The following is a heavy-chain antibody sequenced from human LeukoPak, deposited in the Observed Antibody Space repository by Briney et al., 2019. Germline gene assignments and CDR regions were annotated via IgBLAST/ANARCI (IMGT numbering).Heavy chain of an antibody. CDR1: GGSISSYY. J-gene: IGHJ6*04. CDR3: ARHRGDWFDP. CDR2: IYTSGST. Sequence: PSETLSLTCTVSGGSISSYYWSWIRQPPGKGLEWIGYIYTSGSTNYNPSLKSRVTISVDTSKNQFSLKLSSVTAADTAVYYCARHRGDWFDPWGKGTTVTVSS. D-gene: IGHD3/OR15-3a*01. V-gene: IGHV4-4*09.